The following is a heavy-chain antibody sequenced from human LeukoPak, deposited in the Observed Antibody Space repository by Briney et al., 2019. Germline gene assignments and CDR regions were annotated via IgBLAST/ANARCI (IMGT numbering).Heavy chain of an antibody. J-gene: IGHJ4*02. V-gene: IGHV3-15*01. D-gene: IGHD7-27*01. CDR2: IKSKTDGGTT. Sequence: GGSLRLSCAASGFTFSNAWMSWVRQAPGKGLEWVGRIKSKTDGGTTDYAAPVKGRFTISRDDSKHTLYLQVNSLKTADTAVYYCTTGNWGSFSYWGQGTLVTVSS. CDR3: TTGNWGSFSY. CDR1: GFTFSNAW.